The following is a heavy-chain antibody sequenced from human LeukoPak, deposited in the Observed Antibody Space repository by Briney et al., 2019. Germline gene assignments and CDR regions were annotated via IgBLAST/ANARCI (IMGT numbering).Heavy chain of an antibody. V-gene: IGHV4-59*08. CDR1: GGSISSYY. CDR2: IYYSGST. Sequence: SETLSLTCTISGGSISSYYWSWIRQPPGKGLEWIGYIYYSGSTNYNPSLKRRVTISVDKSKNQLSLKLSSVTAADTAVYYCARQGRDGYIVDYWGQGTLVTVSS. CDR3: ARQGRDGYIVDY. J-gene: IGHJ4*02. D-gene: IGHD2-21*02.